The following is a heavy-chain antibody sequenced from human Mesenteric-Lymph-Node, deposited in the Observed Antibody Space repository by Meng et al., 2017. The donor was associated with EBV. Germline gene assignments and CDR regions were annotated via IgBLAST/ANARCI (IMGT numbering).Heavy chain of an antibody. D-gene: IGHD3-10*01. J-gene: IGHJ1*01. Sequence: QVSLVPTGAEGKTPGASGRVSCKTSGYTFMTYGVTWVRQAPGQGLEWMGWTSAHNGNPTYAQKFQGRVIMTADASTSTAYLELTSLRSGDTAFYYCIRGSGFYYTSGLWGQGTLVTVSS. V-gene: IGHV1-18*01. CDR1: GYTFMTYG. CDR2: TSAHNGNP. CDR3: IRGSGFYYTSGL.